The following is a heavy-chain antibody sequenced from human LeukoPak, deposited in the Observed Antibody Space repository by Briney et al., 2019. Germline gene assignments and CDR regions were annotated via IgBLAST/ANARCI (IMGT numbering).Heavy chain of an antibody. CDR3: ARDMVDRDMVKSLGWFDP. V-gene: IGHV4-59*01. CDR2: IYNSGSD. Sequence: PSETLSLTCTVSGGSISSSYWSWIRQPPGKGLEWIDHIYNSGSDNYNPSLESRVTISVDTSKSQFSLKLSSVTAADTAVYYCARDMVDRDMVKSLGWFDPWGQGTLVTVSS. CDR1: GGSISSSY. D-gene: IGHD5-18*01. J-gene: IGHJ5*02.